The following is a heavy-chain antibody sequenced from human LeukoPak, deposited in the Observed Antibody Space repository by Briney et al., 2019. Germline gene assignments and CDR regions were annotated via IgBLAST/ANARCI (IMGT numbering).Heavy chain of an antibody. J-gene: IGHJ3*02. V-gene: IGHV1-46*01. CDR2: INPSGGST. CDR1: GYTFTSYY. Sequence: ASVKVSCKASGYTFTSYYMHWVRQAPGQGLEWMGIINPSGGSTSYAQKFQGRVTITRDTSTSTVYMELSSLRSEDTAVYYCARAIRAVGAFDIWGQGTMVTVSS. CDR3: ARAIRAVGAFDI. D-gene: IGHD1-26*01.